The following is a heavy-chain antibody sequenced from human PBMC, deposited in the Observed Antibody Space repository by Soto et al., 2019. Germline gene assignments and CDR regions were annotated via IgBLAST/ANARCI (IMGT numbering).Heavy chain of an antibody. Sequence: QVQLVQSGAELKKPGASVKVSCKASGYTFTDFYMHWVRQAPGQGLEWMGWINPNSGGTNYAQTFQGRATLTRDTSSSTAYMELKRLSSADAAVYYCARDQSPSSGLPGRDVWGQGTTVTVSS. CDR2: INPNSGGT. J-gene: IGHJ6*02. CDR1: GYTFTDFY. D-gene: IGHD6-25*01. V-gene: IGHV1-2*02. CDR3: ARDQSPSSGLPGRDV.